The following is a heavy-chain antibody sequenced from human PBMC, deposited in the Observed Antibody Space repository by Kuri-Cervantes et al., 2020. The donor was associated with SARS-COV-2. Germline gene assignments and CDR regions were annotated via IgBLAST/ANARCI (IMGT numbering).Heavy chain of an antibody. CDR1: GGSISSGSYY. Sequence: LRLSCTVSGGSISSGSYYWRWIRQPAGKGLEWIGRIYTSGSTNHNPSLKSRVTISVDTSKNQFSPKLSSVTAADTAVYYCASSRASMITFGGVIDNFDYWGQGTLVTVSS. D-gene: IGHD3-16*02. J-gene: IGHJ4*02. CDR2: IYTSGST. CDR3: ASSRASMITFGGVIDNFDY. V-gene: IGHV4-61*02.